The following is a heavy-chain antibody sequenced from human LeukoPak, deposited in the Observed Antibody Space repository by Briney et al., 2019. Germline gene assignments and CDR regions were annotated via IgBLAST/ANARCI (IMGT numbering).Heavy chain of an antibody. J-gene: IGHJ5*02. CDR2: INAGNGNT. Sequence: ASVKVSCKASGYTFTSYAMHWVRQAPGQRLEWMGWINAGNGNTKYSQKFQGRVTITRDTSASTAYMELSSLRSEDTAVYYCAGDLRGCSSTSCYGGGPFDPWGQGTLVTVSS. V-gene: IGHV1-3*01. D-gene: IGHD2-2*01. CDR1: GYTFTSYA. CDR3: AGDLRGCSSTSCYGGGPFDP.